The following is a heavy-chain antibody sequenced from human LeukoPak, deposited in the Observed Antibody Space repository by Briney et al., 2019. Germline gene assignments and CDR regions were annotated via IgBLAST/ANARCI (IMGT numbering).Heavy chain of an antibody. Sequence: SGGSLRLSCAASGFTFSNAWMSWVRQAPGKGLEYVSAISSNGDATFYANSVKGRFTISRDNSKNTLYLQMGSLRAEDMAVYYCVRVGNYREFDYWGQGTLVTVSS. V-gene: IGHV3-64*01. D-gene: IGHD1-7*01. CDR3: VRVGNYREFDY. CDR1: GFTFSNAW. CDR2: ISSNGDAT. J-gene: IGHJ4*02.